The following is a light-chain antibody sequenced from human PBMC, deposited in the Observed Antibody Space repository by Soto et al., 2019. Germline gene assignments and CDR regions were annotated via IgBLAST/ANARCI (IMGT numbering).Light chain of an antibody. CDR2: DNN. V-gene: IGLV1-51*01. CDR1: SSNIGNDY. CDR3: SSYTSGRDVYV. J-gene: IGLJ1*01. Sequence: QSVLTQPPSMSAAPGQKVTISCSGSSSNIGNDYVSWYQHFPGTAPKLLIYDNNKRPSGIPDRFSGSKSGTSATLGITGLQTGDEADYYCSSYTSGRDVYVFGGGTKVTVL.